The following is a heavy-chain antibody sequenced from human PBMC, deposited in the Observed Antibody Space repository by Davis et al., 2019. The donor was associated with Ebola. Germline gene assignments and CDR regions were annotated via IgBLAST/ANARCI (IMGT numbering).Heavy chain of an antibody. CDR2: INWNGGST. CDR1: GFTFSYYY. J-gene: IGHJ6*02. CDR3: ARDRSHYGIDV. Sequence: GESLKISCAASGFTFSYYYMSWLRQAPGKGLELGCGINWNGGSTGYADSVKGRFTISRDNAKNSLYLQMNSLRAEDTALYHCARDRSHYGIDVWGQGTTVTVSS. V-gene: IGHV3-20*01.